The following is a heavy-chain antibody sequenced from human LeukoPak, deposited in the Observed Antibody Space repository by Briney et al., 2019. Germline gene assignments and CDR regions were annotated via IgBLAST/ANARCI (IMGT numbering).Heavy chain of an antibody. CDR1: GFTFSSYW. CDR3: ARVSGQAAAGVYWFDP. D-gene: IGHD6-13*01. Sequence: GGSLRLSCAASGFTFSSYWKHWVRQAPGKGLVWVSRINSAGSTTAYADSVKGRFTISRDNAKNTLYLQMNSLRAEDTAVYYCARVSGQAAAGVYWFDPWGQGTLVTVSS. V-gene: IGHV3-74*01. CDR2: INSAGSTT. J-gene: IGHJ5*02.